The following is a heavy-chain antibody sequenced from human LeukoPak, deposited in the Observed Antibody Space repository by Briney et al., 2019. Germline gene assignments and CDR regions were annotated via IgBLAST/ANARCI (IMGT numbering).Heavy chain of an antibody. CDR1: GGSVSSGSYY. J-gene: IGHJ6*04. CDR3: ARSPNYCYYGMDV. V-gene: IGHV4-61*01. Sequence: SETLSLTCTVSGGSVSSGSYYWSWIRQPPGKGLEWIGYIYYSGSTNYNPSLKSRVTISVDTSKNQFSLKLSSVTAADTAVYYCARSPNYCYYGMDVWGKGTTVTVSS. CDR2: IYYSGST.